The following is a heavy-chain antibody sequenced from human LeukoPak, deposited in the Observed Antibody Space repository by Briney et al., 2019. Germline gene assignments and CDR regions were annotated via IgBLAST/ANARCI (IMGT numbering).Heavy chain of an antibody. CDR1: GGSFSGYY. CDR2: INHSGST. V-gene: IGHV4-34*01. Sequence: SETLSLTCAVYGGSFSGYYWSWIRQPPGKGLEWIGEINHSGSTNYNPSLKSRVTISVDTSKNQLSLKLSSVTAADTAVYYCASDIRRDGYNPKFDYWGQGTLVTVSS. CDR3: ASDIRRDGYNPKFDY. J-gene: IGHJ4*02. D-gene: IGHD5-24*01.